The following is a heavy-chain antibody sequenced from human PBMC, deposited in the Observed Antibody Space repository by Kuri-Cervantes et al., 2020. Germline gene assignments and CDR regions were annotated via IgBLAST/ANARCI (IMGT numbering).Heavy chain of an antibody. D-gene: IGHD5-18*01. CDR2: IKQDGSEK. Sequence: GGSLRLSCAASGFTFTSYWMSWVRQAPGKGLEWVANIKQDGSEKYYVASVKGRFTISRDNSKNTLYLQLNSLRPEDTAVYYCAKEHGYSSGYFDYWGQGTLVTVSS. CDR3: AKEHGYSSGYFDY. CDR1: GFTFTSYW. J-gene: IGHJ4*02. V-gene: IGHV3-7*01.